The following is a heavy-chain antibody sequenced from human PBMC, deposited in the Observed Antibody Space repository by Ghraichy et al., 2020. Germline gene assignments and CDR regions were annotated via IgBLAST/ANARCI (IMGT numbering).Heavy chain of an antibody. CDR3: AKSGRIDAGYNWFDP. D-gene: IGHD5-12*01. J-gene: IGHJ5*02. CDR1: GFTFNNYA. Sequence: GGSLRLSCAASGFTFNNYAMGWVRQTPGGGLDWVSAISTGGGTTYYADSVKGRFTISRDNAKNTLYVQMNSLRVDDTAVYYCAKSGRIDAGYNWFDPWGQGTLVTVSS. CDR2: ISTGGGTT. V-gene: IGHV3-23*01.